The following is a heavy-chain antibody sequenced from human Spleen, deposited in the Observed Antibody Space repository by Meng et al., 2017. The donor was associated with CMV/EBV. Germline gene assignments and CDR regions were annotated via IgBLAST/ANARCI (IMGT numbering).Heavy chain of an antibody. Sequence: GESLKISCAASGFTFNSYALHWVRQAPGKGLEWMALISYDGSDKYYADSVKGRFTISRDNSKNTLYLQMNSLRAEDTAVYYCARTATAAGTYYFDYWGQGTLVTVSS. CDR2: ISYDGSDK. CDR3: ARTATAAGTYYFDY. V-gene: IGHV3-30-3*01. D-gene: IGHD6-13*01. CDR1: GFTFNSYA. J-gene: IGHJ4*02.